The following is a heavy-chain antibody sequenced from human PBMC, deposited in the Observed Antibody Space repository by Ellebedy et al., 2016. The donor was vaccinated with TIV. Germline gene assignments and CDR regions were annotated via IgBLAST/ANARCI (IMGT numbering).Heavy chain of an antibody. CDR1: GGSVSSTRYY. CDR3: ASHRGFYSGWSFDY. CDR2: LNYGGES. J-gene: IGHJ4*02. D-gene: IGHD5-12*01. V-gene: IGHV4-39*07. Sequence: MPSETLSLTCSVSGGSVSSTRYYWAWIRQPPGKGLEWIGSLNYGGESYFDPSLKSRVTMSLDTSKNQFSLKVNSVTAADTAIYYCASHRGFYSGWSFDYWGQGTLTTVSS.